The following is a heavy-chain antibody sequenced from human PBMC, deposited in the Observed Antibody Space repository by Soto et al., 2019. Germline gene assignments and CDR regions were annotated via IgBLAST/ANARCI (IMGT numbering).Heavy chain of an antibody. CDR1: GYTFTSYG. V-gene: IGHV1-18*01. D-gene: IGHD2-8*01. CDR2: ISAYNGNT. CDR3: ARDRIVLMVYDTELDY. Sequence: ASVKVSCKASGYTFTSYGISWVRQAPGQGLEWMGWISAYNGNTNYAQKLQGRVTMTTDTYTSTAYMELRSLRSDDTAVYYCARDRIVLMVYDTELDYWGQGTLVTVSS. J-gene: IGHJ4*02.